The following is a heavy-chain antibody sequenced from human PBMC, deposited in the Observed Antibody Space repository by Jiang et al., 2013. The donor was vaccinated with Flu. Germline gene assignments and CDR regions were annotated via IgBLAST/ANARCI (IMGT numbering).Heavy chain of an antibody. J-gene: IGHJ6*02. Sequence: QTLSLSCAISGDSVSNNNAAWTWIRQSPSRGLEWLGRTYYRSRWYYDYAVSVKSRTVINADTSKNQFSLHLKYVTPEDTAVYYCTRGLSYGDNGMDVWGQGTTVT. V-gene: IGHV6-1*01. CDR2: TYYRSRWYY. CDR3: TRGLSYGDNGMDV. CDR1: GDSVSNNNAA. D-gene: IGHD5-24*01.